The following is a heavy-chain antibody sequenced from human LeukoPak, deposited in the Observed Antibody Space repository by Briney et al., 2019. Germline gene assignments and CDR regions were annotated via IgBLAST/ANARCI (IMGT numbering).Heavy chain of an antibody. V-gene: IGHV3-30*02. D-gene: IGHD3-10*01. CDR3: VKDVHYLGSYRESLDP. CDR2: LDYTGNNQ. J-gene: IGHJ5*02. CDR1: GLTFKNYG. Sequence: PGGSLRLSCATSGLTFKNYGMHWVRQAPGEGLEWVTFLDYTGNNQYYADSMKGRLTISRDNSKNTVFLQMNNLRLEDTAIYYCVKDVHYLGSYRESLDPWGQGTLVTVSS.